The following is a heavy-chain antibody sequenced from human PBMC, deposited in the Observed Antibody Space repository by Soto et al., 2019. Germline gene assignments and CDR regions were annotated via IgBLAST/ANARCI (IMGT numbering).Heavy chain of an antibody. CDR1: GFTFSNAW. D-gene: IGHD3-22*01. CDR2: IKSKTDGGTT. J-gene: IGHJ1*01. CDR3: TTETYYYDSAGLKYFQY. V-gene: IGHV3-15*01. Sequence: GGSLRLSCAASGFTFSNAWMSWVRQAPGKGLEWVGRIKSKTDGGTTDYAAPVKGRFTISRDDSKNTLYLQMNSLKTEDTAVYYCTTETYYYDSAGLKYFQYWGQGTLVTVSS.